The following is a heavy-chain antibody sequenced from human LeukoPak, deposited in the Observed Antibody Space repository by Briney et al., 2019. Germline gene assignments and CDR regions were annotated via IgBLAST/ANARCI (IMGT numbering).Heavy chain of an antibody. CDR3: ARDAQITMVRGVAYYYGMDV. CDR1: GFTVSSNY. Sequence: PGGSLRLSCAASGFTVSSNYMSWVRQAPGKGLEWVSVIYSGGSTYYADSVKGRFTISRDNSENTLYLQMNSLRAEDTAVYYCARDAQITMVRGVAYYYGMDVWGQGTTVTVSS. CDR2: IYSGGST. J-gene: IGHJ6*02. D-gene: IGHD3-10*01. V-gene: IGHV3-53*01.